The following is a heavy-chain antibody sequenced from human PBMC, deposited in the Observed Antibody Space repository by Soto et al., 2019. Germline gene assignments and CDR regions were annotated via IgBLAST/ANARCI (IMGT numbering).Heavy chain of an antibody. CDR2: ISYDGSNK. J-gene: IGHJ4*02. CDR1: GFTFSSYA. Sequence: PGGSLRLSCAASGFTFSSYAMSWVRQAPGKGLEWVAVISYDGSNKYYADSVKGRFTISRDNSKNTLYLQMNSLRAEDTAVYYCARDLNDILTGPIDYWGQGTLVTVSS. CDR3: ARDLNDILTGPIDY. V-gene: IGHV3-30-3*01. D-gene: IGHD3-9*01.